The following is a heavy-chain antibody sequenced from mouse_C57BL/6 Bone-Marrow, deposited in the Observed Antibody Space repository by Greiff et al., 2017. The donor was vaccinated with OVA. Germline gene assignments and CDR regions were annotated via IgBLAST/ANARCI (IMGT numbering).Heavy chain of an antibody. D-gene: IGHD4-1*02. J-gene: IGHJ4*01. CDR2: IRSKSNNYAT. CDR3: VRLSNWDNYAMDY. CDR1: GFSFNTYA. Sequence: EVQVVESGGGLVQPKGSLKLSCAASGFSFNTYAMNWVRQAPGKGLEWVARIRSKSNNYATYYADSVKDRFTISRDDSESMLYLQMNNLKTEDTAVYYCVRLSNWDNYAMDYWGQGTSVTVSS. V-gene: IGHV10-1*01.